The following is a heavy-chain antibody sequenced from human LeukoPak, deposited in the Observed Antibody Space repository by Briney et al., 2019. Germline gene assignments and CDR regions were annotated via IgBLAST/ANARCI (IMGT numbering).Heavy chain of an antibody. V-gene: IGHV4-39*07. J-gene: IGHJ4*02. Sequence: SETLSLTCTVSGGSISSSPYYWGWIRQPPGKGLEWIGSIYYSGTTHYNPSLKSRVTISVDTSKNQFSLKLSSVTAADTAVYYCARETYSSGWVYWGQGTLVTVSS. CDR1: GGSISSSPYY. CDR2: IYYSGTT. D-gene: IGHD6-19*01. CDR3: ARETYSSGWVY.